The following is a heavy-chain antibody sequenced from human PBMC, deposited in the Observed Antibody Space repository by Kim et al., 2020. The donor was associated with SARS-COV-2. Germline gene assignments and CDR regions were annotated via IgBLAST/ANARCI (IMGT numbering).Heavy chain of an antibody. J-gene: IGHJ5*02. D-gene: IGHD3-10*01. V-gene: IGHV3-74*01. CDR3: ARGTSHAFDR. CDR2: SAS. Sequence: SASRYADSVKGRFTISRDSAKNTLYLQMHSLRVEDTAVYYCARGTSHAFDRWGQGSLVTVSS.